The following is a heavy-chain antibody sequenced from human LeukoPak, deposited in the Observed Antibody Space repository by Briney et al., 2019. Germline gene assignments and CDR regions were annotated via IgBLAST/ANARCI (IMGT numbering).Heavy chain of an antibody. CDR2: FSSGGSP. CDR1: GGSISSSSYY. D-gene: IGHD1-7*01. V-gene: IGHV4-39*07. J-gene: IGHJ4*02. Sequence: PSETLFLTCIVPGGSISSSSYYWAWIRPSPGKGVEWIGTFSSGGSPYYNPSLTSRVSISKDASDNQFSLRLYSVTAADTAVYYCARKQTGTMYDVWGQGTQVTVSS. CDR3: ARKQTGTMYDV.